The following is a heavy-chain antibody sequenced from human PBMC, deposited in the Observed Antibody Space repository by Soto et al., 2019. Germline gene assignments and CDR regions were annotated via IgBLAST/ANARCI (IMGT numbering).Heavy chain of an antibody. CDR3: ARLIGDSWLDS. Sequence: QVQLQQSGPRLVKPSQTLSLTCAISGDSVSSNSATWDWISQSPSRGLEWLGRTYYRSKWYTDYAVSVKGRITINPDTSNNHLSLQLDSVTPDDTAVYYCARLIGDSWLDSWGQGTLVTVSS. V-gene: IGHV6-1*01. D-gene: IGHD2-8*01. J-gene: IGHJ5*01. CDR2: TYYRSKWYT. CDR1: GDSVSSNSAT.